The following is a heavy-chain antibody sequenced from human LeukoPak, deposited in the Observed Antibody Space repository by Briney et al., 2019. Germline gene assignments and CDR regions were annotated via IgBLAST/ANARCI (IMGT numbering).Heavy chain of an antibody. CDR2: ISSSSSYI. Sequence: GGSLRLSCAASGFTFSGYSMNWVRQAPGEGLEWVSSISSSSSYIYYADSVRGRFTISRDNSRNTLYLQMNSLRAEDTAVYYCAKDDRWLQFCCWGQGTLVTVSA. CDR1: GFTFSGYS. CDR3: AKDDRWLQFCC. J-gene: IGHJ4*02. V-gene: IGHV3-21*04. D-gene: IGHD5-24*01.